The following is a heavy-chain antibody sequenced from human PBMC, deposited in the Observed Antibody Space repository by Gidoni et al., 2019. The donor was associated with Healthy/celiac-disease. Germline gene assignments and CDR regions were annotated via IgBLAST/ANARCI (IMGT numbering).Heavy chain of an antibody. V-gene: IGHV3-74*01. CDR3: ARDGGFSGYYYYGMDV. J-gene: IGHJ6*02. CDR1: GFTFRSSW. Sequence: EVQLVESGGGLVKPGGSLRLSCAASGFTFRSSWMHWVRQAPGKGLVWVSRINREWSSTSYADSVKGRFTISRDNAKNTLYLQMNSLRAEDTAVYYCARDGGFSGYYYYGMDVWGQGTTVTVSS. CDR2: INREWSST.